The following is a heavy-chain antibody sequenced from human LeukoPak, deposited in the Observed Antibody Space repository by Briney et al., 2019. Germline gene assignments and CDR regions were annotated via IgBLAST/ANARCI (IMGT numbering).Heavy chain of an antibody. Sequence: SETLSLTCTVSGGSMSTYYWSWIRQPPGKGLEWIGRIYTSGSTNYNPSLKSRVTMSVDTSKNQFSLKLSSVTAADTAVYYCAREGPSLGNFDYWGQGTLVTVSS. J-gene: IGHJ4*02. CDR2: IYTSGST. D-gene: IGHD3-16*01. CDR3: AREGPSLGNFDY. CDR1: GGSMSTYY. V-gene: IGHV4-4*07.